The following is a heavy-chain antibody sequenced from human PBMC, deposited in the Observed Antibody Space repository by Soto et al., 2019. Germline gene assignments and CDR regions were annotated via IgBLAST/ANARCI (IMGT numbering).Heavy chain of an antibody. Sequence: QVQLQESGPGLVKPSQTLSLTCTVSGGSISSGDYYWSWIRQPPGKGLEWIGYIYYSGSTYYNPSLQSRFTISVATSKNQFSLKLSSVTAADTAVYYCARADGDQRGYFDYWGQGTLVTVSS. V-gene: IGHV4-30-4*01. D-gene: IGHD4-17*01. CDR3: ARADGDQRGYFDY. CDR2: IYYSGST. J-gene: IGHJ4*02. CDR1: GGSISSGDYY.